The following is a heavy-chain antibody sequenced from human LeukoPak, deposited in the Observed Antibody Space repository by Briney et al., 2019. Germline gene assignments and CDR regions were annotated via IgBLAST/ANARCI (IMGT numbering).Heavy chain of an antibody. Sequence: GGSLRLSCAASGFTFSSYGMHWVRQAPGKGLEWVAVISYDGSNKYYADSVKGRFTISRDNSKNTLYLQMNSLRAEDTAVYYCARGGGLLYYYGMDVWGQGTTVTVSS. CDR3: ARGGGLLYYYGMDV. V-gene: IGHV3-30*03. D-gene: IGHD3-16*01. J-gene: IGHJ6*02. CDR1: GFTFSSYG. CDR2: ISYDGSNK.